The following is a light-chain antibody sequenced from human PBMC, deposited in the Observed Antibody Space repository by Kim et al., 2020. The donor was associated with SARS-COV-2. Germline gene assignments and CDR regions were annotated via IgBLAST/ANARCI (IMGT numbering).Light chain of an antibody. CDR3: LQLSSYPLT. CDR1: QGIGSY. J-gene: IGKJ4*01. V-gene: IGKV1-9*01. CDR2: AAS. Sequence: ASVGEGVTSTCRARQGIGSYLAWYQQKPGKAPKLLMYAASTLQSGVPTRFSGSGSGTDFTLTISSLQPEDFATYFCLQLSSYPLTFGGGTKVEI.